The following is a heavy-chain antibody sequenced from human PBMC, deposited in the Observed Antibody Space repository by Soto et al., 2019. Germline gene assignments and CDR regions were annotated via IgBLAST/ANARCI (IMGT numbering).Heavy chain of an antibody. V-gene: IGHV4-39*01. CDR3: ARMLDTPAAPLGDY. CDR2: IYYSGST. CDR1: GGSISSSSYY. D-gene: IGHD2-2*01. J-gene: IGHJ4*02. Sequence: QLQLQESGPGLVKPSETLSLTCTVSGGSISSSSYYWGWIRQPPGKGLEWIGSIYYSGSTYYNPSLKSRVTISVDTSKNQFSLKLSSVTAADTAVYYCARMLDTPAAPLGDYWGQGTLVTVSS.